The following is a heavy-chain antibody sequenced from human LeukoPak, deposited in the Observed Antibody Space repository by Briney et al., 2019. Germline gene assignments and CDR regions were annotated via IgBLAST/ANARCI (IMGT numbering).Heavy chain of an antibody. CDR1: GFTFSSYD. J-gene: IGHJ6*02. Sequence: GGSLRLSCAASGFTFSSYDMHWVRQATGKGLEWVSAINSAGDTYYPGSVKGRFSISRENAKNSSYLQMNSLRAGDTAVYFCARASGWGMDVRGQGTTVIVSS. D-gene: IGHD3-10*01. V-gene: IGHV3-13*04. CDR3: ARASGWGMDV. CDR2: INSAGDT.